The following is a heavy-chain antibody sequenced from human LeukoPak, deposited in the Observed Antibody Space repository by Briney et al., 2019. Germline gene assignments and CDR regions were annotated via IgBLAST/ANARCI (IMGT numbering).Heavy chain of an antibody. Sequence: GGSLRLSCAASGFTFSTYAMNWVRQTPGKGLVWVSRINPDGSGTDYADSVKGRFTISRDNAKNTLYLQMNSLRAEDTAVYFCARDLRGNRDCWGQGTLVTVSS. J-gene: IGHJ4*02. V-gene: IGHV3-74*01. CDR1: GFTFSTYA. CDR3: ARDLRGNRDC. CDR2: INPDGSGT. D-gene: IGHD4-23*01.